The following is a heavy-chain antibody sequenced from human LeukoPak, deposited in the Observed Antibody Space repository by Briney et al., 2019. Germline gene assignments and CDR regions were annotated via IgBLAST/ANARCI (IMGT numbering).Heavy chain of an antibody. CDR2: IKQDGGEK. D-gene: IGHD2-15*01. V-gene: IGHV3-7*01. J-gene: IGHJ3*02. Sequence: RGSLRLSCAASGFTFSNYWMNWVRQAPGKGLEWVANIKQDGGEKSYVDSVKGRFTISRDNAKNSLHLQMNSLRAEDTAVYYCTTPPGGTTYCSGGSCYSDHDAFDIWGQGTMVTVSS. CDR3: TTPPGGTTYCSGGSCYSDHDAFDI. CDR1: GFTFSNYW.